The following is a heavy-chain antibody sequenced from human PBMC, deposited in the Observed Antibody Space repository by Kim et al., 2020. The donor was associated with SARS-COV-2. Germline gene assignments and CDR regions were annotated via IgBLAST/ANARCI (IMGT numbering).Heavy chain of an antibody. V-gene: IGHV3-33*06. J-gene: IGHJ4*02. CDR1: GFNFSNYG. Sequence: GGSLRLSCAASGFNFSNYGMHWVRQAPGKGLEWVAVIWYDGSNKYYADSVKGRFTISRDNSKNTLYLQMNSLRAEDPAVYYCAKAPADGDYYYWVQGTLVTVSS. CDR2: IWYDGSNK. CDR3: AKAPADGDYYY. D-gene: IGHD4-17*01.